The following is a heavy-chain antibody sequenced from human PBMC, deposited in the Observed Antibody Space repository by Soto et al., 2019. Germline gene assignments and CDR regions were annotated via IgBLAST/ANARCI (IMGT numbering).Heavy chain of an antibody. J-gene: IGHJ4*02. V-gene: IGHV3-30-3*01. Sequence: QVQLVESGGGVVQPGRSLRLSCAASGFTFSSYVMHWGRQSPGKGLEWVAVISFDGSNQYYADSVKGRFTISRDNSKNTLYLQMNSLRPEDTAVYYCARVSISSGTYGAPLKRCFYYWGQGTLVTVSS. CDR1: GFTFSSYV. CDR2: ISFDGSNQ. D-gene: IGHD1-26*01. CDR3: ARVSISSGTYGAPLKRCFYY.